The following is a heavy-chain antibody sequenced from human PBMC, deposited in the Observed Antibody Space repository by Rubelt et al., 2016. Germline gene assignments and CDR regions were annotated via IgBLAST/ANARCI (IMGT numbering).Heavy chain of an antibody. J-gene: IGHJ4*02. CDR3: VRGGYDNGIFDL. CDR2: ISSDGSIT. CDR1: GFTLSPYW. D-gene: IGHD3-16*01. V-gene: IGHV3-74*02. Sequence: VQLVESGGGVVQPGGSLRLSCAASGFTLSPYWMHWVRQVPGKGLVWVSRISSDGSITNYADSVKGRFTISRDNTKNTLYLQMNSLRAEDTAVYYCVRGGYDNGIFDLWGQGTLVTVSS.